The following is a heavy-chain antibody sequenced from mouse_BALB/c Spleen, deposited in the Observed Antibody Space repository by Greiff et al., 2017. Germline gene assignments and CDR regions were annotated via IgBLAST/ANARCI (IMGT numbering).Heavy chain of an antibody. D-gene: IGHD2-10*01. CDR3: ARGGTYYGNYEGYFDV. CDR1: GYTFTSYD. Sequence: SGPELVKPGALVKISCKASGYTFTSYDINWVKQRPGQGLEWIGWIYPGDGSTKYNEKFKGKATLTADKSSSTAYMQLSSLTSENSAVYFCARGGTYYGNYEGYFDVWGAGTTVTVSS. J-gene: IGHJ1*01. V-gene: IGHV1S33*01. CDR2: IYPGDGST.